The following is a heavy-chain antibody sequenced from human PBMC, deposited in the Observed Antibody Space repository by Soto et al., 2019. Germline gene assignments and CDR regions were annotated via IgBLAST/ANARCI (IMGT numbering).Heavy chain of an antibody. D-gene: IGHD2-15*01. V-gene: IGHV3-30*18. CDR2: ISYDGSNK. Sequence: GGSLRLSCAASGFTFSSYGMHWIRQAPGKGLEWVAVISYDGSNKYYADSVKGRFTISRDNSKNTLYLQMNSLRAEDTAVYYCAKDRFKRYCSGGSCYSNYYYGMDVWGQGTTVTVSS. CDR1: GFTFSSYG. J-gene: IGHJ6*02. CDR3: AKDRFKRYCSGGSCYSNYYYGMDV.